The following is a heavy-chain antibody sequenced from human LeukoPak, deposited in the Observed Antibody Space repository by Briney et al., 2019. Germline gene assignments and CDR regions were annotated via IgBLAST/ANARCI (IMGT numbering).Heavy chain of an antibody. CDR1: GFTFSDYY. D-gene: IGHD2-2*01. Sequence: GGSLRLSCAASGFTFSDYYMSWIRQAPGKGLEGVSYISSSGSTIYYADSVKGRFTISRDNAKNSLYLQMNSLRAEDTAVYYCARRSSDIVVVPAANYYYYYYMDVWGKGTTVTVSS. CDR2: ISSSGSTI. V-gene: IGHV3-11*01. J-gene: IGHJ6*03. CDR3: ARRSSDIVVVPAANYYYYYYMDV.